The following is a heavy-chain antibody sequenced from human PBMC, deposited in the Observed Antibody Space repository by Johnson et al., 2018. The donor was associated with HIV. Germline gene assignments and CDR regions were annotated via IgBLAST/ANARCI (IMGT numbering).Heavy chain of an antibody. D-gene: IGHD6-6*01. CDR2: IGTAGDT. Sequence: EKLVESGGGLVQPGGSLRLSCAASGFTFSSYYMHWVRQATGKGLEWVSAIGTAGDTYYPGSVKGRFTISRENAKNSLYLQMNSLRAGDTAVYYCARGVGSWYSSSSGAFDIWGQGTMVTVSS. V-gene: IGHV3-13*01. J-gene: IGHJ3*02. CDR3: ARGVGSWYSSSSGAFDI. CDR1: GFTFSSYY.